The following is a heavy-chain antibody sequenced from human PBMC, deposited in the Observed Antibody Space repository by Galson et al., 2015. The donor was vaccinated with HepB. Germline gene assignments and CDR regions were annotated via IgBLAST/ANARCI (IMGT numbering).Heavy chain of an antibody. CDR3: TTDVYYSTYWSWLDP. Sequence: SLRLSCAASGFPFNNAWMTWVRQAPGRGLEWVGRIKSNTDGETTDYAAPVKGRLTISRDEATNSLYLQMNSLKTEDTAVYYCTTDVYYSTYWSWLDPWGQGTLVTVSS. D-gene: IGHD2-8*02. CDR1: GFPFNNAW. J-gene: IGHJ5*02. CDR2: IKSNTDGETT. V-gene: IGHV3-15*01.